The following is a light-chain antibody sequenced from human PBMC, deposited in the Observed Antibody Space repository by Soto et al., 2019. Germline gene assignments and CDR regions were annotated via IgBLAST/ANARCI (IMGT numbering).Light chain of an antibody. V-gene: IGLV2-8*01. CDR2: EVS. Sequence: QSVLTQPPSASGSPGQSVTISCTGTSSDVVAYNYVSWYQQHPGKAPKLMIYEVSKRPSGVPDRFSGSKSGNTASPTVSGLQAEDEADYYCSSYAGSNNFFYVLGTGTKVTVL. CDR1: SSDVVAYNY. CDR3: SSYAGSNNFFYV. J-gene: IGLJ1*01.